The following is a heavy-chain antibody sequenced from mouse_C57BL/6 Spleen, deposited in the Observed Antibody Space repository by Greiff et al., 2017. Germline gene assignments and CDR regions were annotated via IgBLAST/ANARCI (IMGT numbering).Heavy chain of an antibody. D-gene: IGHD4-1*01. J-gene: IGHJ4*01. CDR3: ANGANWDDAIDY. Sequence: QVQLQQPGTELVKPGASVKLSCKASGYTFTSYWMHWVKQRPGQGLEWIGNINPSNGGTNYNEKFKSKATLTVDKSSSTAYMQLSSLTSEDSSVYYCANGANWDDAIDYWGQGTSVTVSS. CDR2: INPSNGGT. CDR1: GYTFTSYW. V-gene: IGHV1-53*01.